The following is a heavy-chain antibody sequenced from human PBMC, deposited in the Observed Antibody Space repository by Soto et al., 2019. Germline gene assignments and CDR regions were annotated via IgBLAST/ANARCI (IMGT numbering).Heavy chain of an antibody. J-gene: IGHJ4*02. D-gene: IGHD3-3*01. V-gene: IGHV3-21*01. CDR2: ISSSGRYL. Sequence: EVQLVESGGGLVKPGGSLRLSCAASEFTFNNYSVNWVRQAPGKGLEWVSSISSSGRYLYYANSVKGRVTISRDNAKNSLHLQMNSLRAEDTAVYYCARDLDGAPCSNYWGQGTLVSVSS. CDR1: EFTFNNYS. CDR3: ARDLDGAPCSNY.